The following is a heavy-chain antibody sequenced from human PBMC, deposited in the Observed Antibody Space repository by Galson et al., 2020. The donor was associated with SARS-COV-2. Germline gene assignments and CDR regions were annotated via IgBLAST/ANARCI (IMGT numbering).Heavy chain of an antibody. CDR2: MNPTSGNT. D-gene: IGHD2-2*01. V-gene: IGHV1-8*03. CDR3: ARGGQYRVIFTDYYDRDV. Sequence: ASVKVSCKASGYTFTNYDINWVRQATGQGLEWMGWMNPTSGNTGFAQKFQGRVTITSNTSINTAYMELSSLRSEDTAVYYCARGGQYRVIFTDYYDRDVWGKGTTVTNSS. CDR1: GYTFTNYD. J-gene: IGHJ6*03.